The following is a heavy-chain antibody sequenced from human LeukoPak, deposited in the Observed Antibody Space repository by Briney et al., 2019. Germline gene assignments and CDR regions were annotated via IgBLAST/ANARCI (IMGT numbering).Heavy chain of an antibody. J-gene: IGHJ5*02. CDR1: GFTFDDYA. CDR3: ARDSRGIAAAGMELDP. CDR2: ISWNSGSI. D-gene: IGHD6-13*01. V-gene: IGHV3-9*01. Sequence: GGSLRLSCAASGFTFDDYAMHWVRQAPGKGLEWVSGISWNSGSIGYADSVKGRFTISRDNSKNTLYLQMNSLRPEDTAVYYCARDSRGIAAAGMELDPWGQGTLVTVSS.